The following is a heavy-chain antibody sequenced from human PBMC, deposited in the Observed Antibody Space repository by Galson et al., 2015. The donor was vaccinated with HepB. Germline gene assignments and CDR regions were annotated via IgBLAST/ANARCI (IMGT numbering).Heavy chain of an antibody. D-gene: IGHD3-22*01. CDR3: TRMIVVVMANDY. CDR2: ISYDGSNK. Sequence: SLRLSCAASGFTFSSYGMHWVRQAPGKGLEWVAVISYDGSNKYYADSVKGRFTISRDNSKNTLYLQMNSLRAEDTAVYYCTRMIVVVMANDYWGQGTLVTVSS. V-gene: IGHV3-30*03. CDR1: GFTFSSYG. J-gene: IGHJ4*02.